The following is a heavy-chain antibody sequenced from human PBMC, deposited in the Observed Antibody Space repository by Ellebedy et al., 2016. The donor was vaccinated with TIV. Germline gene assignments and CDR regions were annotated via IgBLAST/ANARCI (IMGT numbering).Heavy chain of an antibody. CDR1: GYRLNEVS. D-gene: IGHD3-3*01. J-gene: IGHJ4*02. CDR2: FDKEDGEI. Sequence: ASVKVSXXVSGYRLNEVSIHWVRQAPGKGLVWVGGFDKEDGEIFYAERFQRRVTMTEDTSTDTAYMELSSLTSEDTAVFYCAMGFTGTGLEYFSFWGPGTLVTVSS. CDR3: AMGFTGTGLEYFSF. V-gene: IGHV1-24*01.